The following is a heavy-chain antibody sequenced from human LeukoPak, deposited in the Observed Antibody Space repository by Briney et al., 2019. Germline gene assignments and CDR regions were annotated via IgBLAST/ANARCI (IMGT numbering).Heavy chain of an antibody. D-gene: IGHD5-18*01. V-gene: IGHV4-39*01. J-gene: IGHJ4*02. Sequence: SETLSLTCTVSGGSISSSSYYWGWIRQPPGKGLEWIGSIYYSGSTYYNPSLKSRVTISVDTSKNQFSLKLSSVTAADTAVYYCARTAMVWYFDYWGQGTLVTVSS. CDR1: GGSISSSSYY. CDR2: IYYSGST. CDR3: ARTAMVWYFDY.